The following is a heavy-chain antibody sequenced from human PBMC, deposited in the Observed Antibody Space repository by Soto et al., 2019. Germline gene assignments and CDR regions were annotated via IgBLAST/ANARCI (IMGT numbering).Heavy chain of an antibody. J-gene: IGHJ3*01. D-gene: IGHD3-9*01. CDR1: GFTFSSYA. Sequence: EVQLLESGGRLVQPGGSLRISCAASGFTFSSYAMSWVRHAPGKGLERVSSISDRGQSVFFADSVKGRFTISRDNSNKTLYMQMNSLRADDTAVYYCAAPSGPGGLVRDISFALWGQGTMVTVSS. CDR2: ISDRGQSV. V-gene: IGHV3-23*01. CDR3: AAPSGPGGLVRDISFAL.